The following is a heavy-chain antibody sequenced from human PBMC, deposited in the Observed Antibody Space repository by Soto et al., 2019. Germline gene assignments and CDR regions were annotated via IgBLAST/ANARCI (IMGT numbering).Heavy chain of an antibody. CDR1: GFTFSSYA. Sequence: GGSLRLSCAASGFTFSSYAMSWVRQAPGKGLEWVSAISGSGGSTYYADSVKGRFTISRDNSKNTLYLQMNSLRAEDTAVYYCAKTYNWNDAADYYYYYGMDVWGQGTTVTVSS. D-gene: IGHD1-20*01. J-gene: IGHJ6*02. CDR2: ISGSGGST. V-gene: IGHV3-23*01. CDR3: AKTYNWNDAADYYYYYGMDV.